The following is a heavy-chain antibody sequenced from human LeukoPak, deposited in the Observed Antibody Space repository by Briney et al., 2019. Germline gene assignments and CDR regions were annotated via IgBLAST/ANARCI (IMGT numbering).Heavy chain of an antibody. J-gene: IGHJ4*02. D-gene: IGHD3-22*01. CDR1: GGSFSGYW. Sequence: SETLSLTCAVYGGSFSGYWWTWIRQPPGKGLQWIGEVNHSGGTNYNPSLKSRVTISVDTSKNQFSLTLRSVTAADSAVYYCARGPTTSYYDGSGYYYFDYWGQGTLVPVSS. CDR2: VNHSGGT. CDR3: ARGPTTSYYDGSGYYYFDY. V-gene: IGHV4-34*01.